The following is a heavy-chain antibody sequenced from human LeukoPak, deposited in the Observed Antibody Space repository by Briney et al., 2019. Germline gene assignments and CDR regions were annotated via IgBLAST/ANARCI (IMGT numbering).Heavy chain of an antibody. CDR3: AIPKGCSSTSCYFFDY. J-gene: IGHJ4*02. D-gene: IGHD2-2*01. CDR1: GGSFSGYY. Sequence: ASETLSLTCAVYGGSFSGYYWSWIRQPPGKGLEWIGEINHSGSTNYNPSLKSRVTISVDTSKNQFSLKLSSVTAADTAVYYCAIPKGCSSTSCYFFDYWGQGTLVTVSS. V-gene: IGHV4-34*01. CDR2: INHSGST.